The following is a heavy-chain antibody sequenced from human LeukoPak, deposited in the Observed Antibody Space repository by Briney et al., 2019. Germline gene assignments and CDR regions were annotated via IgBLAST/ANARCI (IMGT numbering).Heavy chain of an antibody. CDR1: GFTFSSYG. D-gene: IGHD3-9*01. Sequence: PGRSLRLSCAASGFTFSSYGMHWVRQAPGKGLEWVAVIWYDGSNKYYADSVKGRFTISRDNSKNTLYLQMNSLRAEDTAVYYCARGQLRYFTYGMDVWGQGTTVTVSS. V-gene: IGHV3-33*01. CDR2: IWYDGSNK. CDR3: ARGQLRYFTYGMDV. J-gene: IGHJ6*02.